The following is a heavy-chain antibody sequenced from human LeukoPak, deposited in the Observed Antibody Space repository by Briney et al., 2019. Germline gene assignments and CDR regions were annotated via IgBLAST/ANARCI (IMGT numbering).Heavy chain of an antibody. CDR1: GGSISSGGYY. V-gene: IGHV4-31*03. CDR2: IYYSGST. CDR3: ARIGSDMVRGVLDY. J-gene: IGHJ4*02. Sequence: SETLSLTCTVSGGSISSGGYYWSWIRQHPGKGLEWIGYIYYSGSTYYNPSLKSRVTISVDKSKNQFSLKLSSVTAADTAVYYCARIGSDMVRGVLDYWGQGTLVTVSS. D-gene: IGHD3-10*01.